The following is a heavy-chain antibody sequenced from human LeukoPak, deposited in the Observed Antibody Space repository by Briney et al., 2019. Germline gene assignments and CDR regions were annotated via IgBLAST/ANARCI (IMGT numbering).Heavy chain of an antibody. CDR2: IKQDGSEK. Sequence: PGGSLRLSCAASGFTFSDYYMSWIRQAPGKGLEWVANIKQDGSEKYYVDSVKGRFTISRDNAKNSLYLQMNSLRAEDTAVYYCARDGKPDCSGGSCYSTSTFDYWGQGTLVTVSS. CDR1: GFTFSDYY. V-gene: IGHV3-7*01. CDR3: ARDGKPDCSGGSCYSTSTFDY. J-gene: IGHJ4*02. D-gene: IGHD2-15*01.